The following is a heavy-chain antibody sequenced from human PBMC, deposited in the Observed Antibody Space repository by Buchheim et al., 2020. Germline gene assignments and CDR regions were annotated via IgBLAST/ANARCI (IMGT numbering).Heavy chain of an antibody. J-gene: IGHJ4*02. Sequence: EVQLVESGGGLVQPGRSLRLSCAASGFTFDDYAMHWVRQAPGKGLEWVSGISWNSGSIGYADSVKGRFTISRDNAKNSLYLQMNSLRAEDTALYYCAKEPSFSSGWLDYWGQGTL. CDR3: AKEPSFSSGWLDY. CDR2: ISWNSGSI. CDR1: GFTFDDYA. D-gene: IGHD6-19*01. V-gene: IGHV3-9*01.